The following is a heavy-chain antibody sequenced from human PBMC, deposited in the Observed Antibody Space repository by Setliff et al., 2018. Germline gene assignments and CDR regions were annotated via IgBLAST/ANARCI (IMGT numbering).Heavy chain of an antibody. Sequence: PSETLSLTCTVSGGSVSSTSHYWGWIRQPPGKGLEWLGSVYFSGYTYYNPSLSGRVTISIDTSKNQFSLRPTSVTAADTAVYYCARVDFTMLQGVLGQWGQGTLVTVSS. J-gene: IGHJ1*01. CDR2: VYFSGYT. D-gene: IGHD3-10*01. CDR3: ARVDFTMLQGVLGQ. V-gene: IGHV4-39*07. CDR1: GGSVSSTSHY.